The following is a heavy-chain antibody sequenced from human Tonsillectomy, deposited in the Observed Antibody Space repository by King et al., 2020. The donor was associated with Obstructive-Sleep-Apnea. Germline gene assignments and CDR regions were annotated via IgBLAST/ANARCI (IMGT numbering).Heavy chain of an antibody. CDR3: ARVRTAAGAEAFDI. CDR1: GYSFTSYG. J-gene: IGHJ3*02. CDR2: ISTYSGNT. Sequence: QLVQSGAGVKRPGTSVRVSCKVSGYSFTSYGYAISWVRQAPGQGLEWMGWISTYSGNTKYAQKIQGRVTMTTDTSTTTAHMERRSLRSDDTAVYYCARVRTAAGAEAFDIWGQGTMLTVSS. V-gene: IGHV1-18*04. D-gene: IGHD2-2*01.